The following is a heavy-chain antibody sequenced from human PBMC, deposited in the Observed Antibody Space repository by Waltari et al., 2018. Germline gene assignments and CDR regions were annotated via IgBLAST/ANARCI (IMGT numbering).Heavy chain of an antibody. J-gene: IGHJ4*02. CDR2: IHYSWST. CDR1: GGSISSSVYY. CDR3: ARESGRDYYLDY. Sequence: QLQLQESGPGLVKPSETLSLTCTVSGGSISSSVYYWGWIRQSPGQGLEWIGIIHYSWSTNYNPYLRSRVTISVDTSKNYFSLELSSVTAADTAVYYCARESGRDYYLDYWGQGTLVTVSS. V-gene: IGHV4-39*07. D-gene: IGHD3-10*01.